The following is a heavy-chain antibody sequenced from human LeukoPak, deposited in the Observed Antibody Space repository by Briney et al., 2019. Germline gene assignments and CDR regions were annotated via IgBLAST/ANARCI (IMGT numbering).Heavy chain of an antibody. CDR2: ISFGGSPT. CDR3: AREGASNGYGMDV. Sequence: PGRSLRLSCAGSGFTFSLYNMHWVRQAPGKGLEWVALISFGGSPTYYADSVRGRFTISRDNSKNTLFLQMSSLKAEDTAVYFCAREGASNGYGMDVWGQGTTVSVSS. CDR1: GFTFSLYN. J-gene: IGHJ6*02. D-gene: IGHD2-8*01. V-gene: IGHV3-30*04.